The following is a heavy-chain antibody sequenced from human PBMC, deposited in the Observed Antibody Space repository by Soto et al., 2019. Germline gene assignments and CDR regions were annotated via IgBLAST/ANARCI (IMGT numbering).Heavy chain of an antibody. Sequence: QVQLVESGGGLVKPGGSLRLSCAASGFTFSDYYMSWIRPAPGKGLVWVSYISSSRSYINYADSVKGRCPISRYNATTSLLLQINSLRDEDTAVYPSARTIAAAGVRRYVDLWRRGTLVTVSS. CDR1: GFTFSDYY. J-gene: IGHJ2*01. CDR2: ISSSRSYI. D-gene: IGHD6-13*01. CDR3: ARTIAAAGVRRYVDL. V-gene: IGHV3-11*05.